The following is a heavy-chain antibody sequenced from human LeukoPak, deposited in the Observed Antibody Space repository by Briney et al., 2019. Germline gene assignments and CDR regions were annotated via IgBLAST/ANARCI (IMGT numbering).Heavy chain of an antibody. V-gene: IGHV5-51*01. Sequence: GESLKISCKGSGYSFTSYWIGWVRQMPGKGPEWMGIIYPGDSDTRYSPSFQGQVTISADKSISTAYLQWSSLKASDTAMYYCARVKMVRGVIITFDYWGQGTLVTVSS. J-gene: IGHJ4*02. CDR1: GYSFTSYW. CDR2: IYPGDSDT. D-gene: IGHD3-10*01. CDR3: ARVKMVRGVIITFDY.